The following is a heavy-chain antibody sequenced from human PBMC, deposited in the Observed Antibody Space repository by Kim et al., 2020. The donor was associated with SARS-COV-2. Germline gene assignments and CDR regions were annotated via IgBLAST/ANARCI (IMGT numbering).Heavy chain of an antibody. D-gene: IGHD3-3*01. CDR3: ARRGAYYDFL. V-gene: IGHV3-53*01. Sequence: STYYADSVKGRFTISRDNSKNTLYLQMNSLRAEDTAVYYCARRGAYYDFLWGQGTLVTVSS. CDR2: ST. J-gene: IGHJ4*02.